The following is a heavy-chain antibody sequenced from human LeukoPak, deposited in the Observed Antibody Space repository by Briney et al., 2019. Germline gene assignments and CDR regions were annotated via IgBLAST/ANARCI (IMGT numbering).Heavy chain of an antibody. CDR1: GGTFSSYA. CDR3: ARGNDFWSGHHYYYYGMDV. Sequence: ASVKVSCQASGGTFSSYAISWVRQAPGQGLEWMGGIIPIFGTANYAQKFQGRVTITADESTSTAYMELSSLRSEDTAVYYCARGNDFWSGHHYYYYGMDVWGQGTTVTVSS. J-gene: IGHJ6*02. D-gene: IGHD3-3*01. CDR2: IIPIFGTA. V-gene: IGHV1-69*13.